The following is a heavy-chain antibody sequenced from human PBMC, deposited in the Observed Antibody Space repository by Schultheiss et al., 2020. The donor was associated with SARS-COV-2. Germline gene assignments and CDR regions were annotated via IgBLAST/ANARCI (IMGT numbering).Heavy chain of an antibody. CDR1: GFTFSSYG. CDR2: IKQDGSEK. D-gene: IGHD1-26*01. J-gene: IGHJ4*02. Sequence: GGSLRLSCAASGFTFSSYGMHWVRQAPGKGLEWVANIKQDGSEKYYVDSVKGRFTISRDNAKNSLYLQMNSLRAEDTAVYYCAKTIVSGRYFDYWGQGTLVTVSS. CDR3: AKTIVSGRYFDY. V-gene: IGHV3-7*03.